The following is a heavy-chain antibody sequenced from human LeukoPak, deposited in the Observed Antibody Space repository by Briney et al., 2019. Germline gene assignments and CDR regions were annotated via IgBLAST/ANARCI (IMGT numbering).Heavy chain of an antibody. CDR1: GYTFTSYD. Sequence: ASVKVSCKASGYTFTSYDINWVRQATGQGLEWMGWMNPNSGNTGYAQKFQGRVTMTRNTSISTAYMELSSLRSEDTVVYYCARVWGCSSTSCYPYYYYGMDVWGQGTTVTVSS. V-gene: IGHV1-8*01. J-gene: IGHJ6*02. D-gene: IGHD2-2*01. CDR2: MNPNSGNT. CDR3: ARVWGCSSTSCYPYYYYGMDV.